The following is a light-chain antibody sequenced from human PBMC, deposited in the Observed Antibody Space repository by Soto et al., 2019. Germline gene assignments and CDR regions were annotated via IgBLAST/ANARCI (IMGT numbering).Light chain of an antibody. V-gene: IGLV1-40*01. CDR3: QSYDRSLSGSV. CDR2: GNN. CDR1: SSNIGRGYD. J-gene: IGLJ2*01. Sequence: QPVLTQPPTVSGAPGQRVTISCTGSSSNIGRGYDVHWYLHLPGTAPKLLIYGNNNRPSGVPDRFSGSKSGTSASLAITGLQAEDEADYYCQSYDRSLSGSVFGGGTKLTVL.